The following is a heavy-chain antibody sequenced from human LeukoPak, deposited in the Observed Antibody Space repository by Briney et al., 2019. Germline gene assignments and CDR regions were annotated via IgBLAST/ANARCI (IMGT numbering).Heavy chain of an antibody. CDR2: IYTSGST. J-gene: IGHJ6*03. V-gene: IGHV4-4*07. CDR1: GGSISSYY. D-gene: IGHD3-10*01. CDR3: ARDSKVKGDFYYYYYMDV. Sequence: NPSETLSLTCTVSGGSISSYYWSWIRQPAGKGLEWIGRIYTSGSTNYNPSLKSRVTMSVDTSKNQFSLKLSSVTAADTAVYYCARDSKVKGDFYYYYYMDVWGKGTTVTVSS.